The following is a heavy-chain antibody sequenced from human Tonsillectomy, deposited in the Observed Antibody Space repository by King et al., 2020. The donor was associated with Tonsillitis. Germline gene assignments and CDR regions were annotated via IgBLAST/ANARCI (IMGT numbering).Heavy chain of an antibody. CDR2: IIPIIEIG. V-gene: IGHV1-69*09. J-gene: IGHJ4*02. CDR1: GGTFSSHA. Sequence: QLVQSGAEVKKPGSSVKVSCKASGGTFSSHAISWGLQAPGQGFEWMGRIIPIIEIGNYAQKFQGRVTITADKSTSTVYMEMSSLRSEDTAVYYCARGLYDSSGFTLGFWGQGTLVTVSS. D-gene: IGHD3-22*01. CDR3: ARGLYDSSGFTLGF.